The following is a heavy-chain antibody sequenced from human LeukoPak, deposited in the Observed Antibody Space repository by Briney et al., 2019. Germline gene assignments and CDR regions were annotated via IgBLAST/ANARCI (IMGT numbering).Heavy chain of an antibody. CDR1: GGSISGTNW. CDR3: ARDRYSGYDNYYYYDMDV. J-gene: IGHJ6*02. CDR2: ISLAGQT. Sequence: PSETLSLTCGVSGGSISGTNWWSWVRQPPGQGLEWIGEISLAGQTNYNPSLKSRVTISVDTSKNQFSLKLSSVTAADTAVYYCARDRYSGYDNYYYYDMDVWGQGTTVTVSS. V-gene: IGHV4-4*02. D-gene: IGHD5-12*01.